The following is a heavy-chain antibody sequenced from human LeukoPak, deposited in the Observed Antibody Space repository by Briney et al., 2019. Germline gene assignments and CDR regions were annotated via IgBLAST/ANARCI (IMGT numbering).Heavy chain of an antibody. CDR3: AKVHTRSYYFDY. V-gene: IGHV3-23*01. CDR2: ISGSGGST. CDR1: GFTFSSYA. J-gene: IGHJ4*02. Sequence: SGGSLRLSCAASGFTFSSYATSWVRQAPGKGLEWVSAISGSGGSTYYADSVKGRFTISRDNSKNTLYLRMNSLRAEDTAVYYCAKVHTRSYYFDYWGQGTLVTVSS. D-gene: IGHD2-2*02.